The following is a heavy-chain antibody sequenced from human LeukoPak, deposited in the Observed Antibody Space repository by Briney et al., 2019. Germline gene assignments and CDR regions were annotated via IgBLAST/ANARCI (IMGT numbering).Heavy chain of an antibody. D-gene: IGHD6-6*01. CDR2: MNPNSGNT. CDR1: GYTFTSYD. V-gene: IGHV1-8*03. CDR3: ARAGSSSNYYYYYMDV. J-gene: IGHJ6*03. Sequence: VASVKVSCKASGYTFTSYDINWVRQATGQGLEWMGWMNPNSGNTGYAEKFQGRVTITRKNSISTAYMELSSLRSEDTAVYYCARAGSSSNYYYYYMDVWGKGTTVTVSS.